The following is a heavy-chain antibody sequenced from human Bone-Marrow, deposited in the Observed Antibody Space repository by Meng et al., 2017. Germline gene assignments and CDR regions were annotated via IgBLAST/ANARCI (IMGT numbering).Heavy chain of an antibody. J-gene: IGHJ3*01. V-gene: IGHV3-7*01. CDR2: IKQDGSEK. CDR3: ARERLYGSGSYNH. Sequence: GESLKISCAASGFTFSSYWMSWVRQAPGKGLEWVANIKQDGSEKYYVDSVKGRFTISRDNAKNSLYLQMNSLRAEDTAVYYCARERLYGSGSYNHWGQGTMVTVSS. CDR1: GFTFSSYW. D-gene: IGHD3-10*01.